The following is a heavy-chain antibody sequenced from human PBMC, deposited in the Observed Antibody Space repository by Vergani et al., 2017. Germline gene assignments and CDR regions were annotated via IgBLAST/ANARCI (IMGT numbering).Heavy chain of an antibody. CDR3: AKDLYEQLVLGPLDP. D-gene: IGHD6-6*01. V-gene: IGHV3-30*18. Sequence: QVQLVESGGGVVKPGRSLRLSCAASGFTFSSYGMHWVRQAPGKGLEWVAVISYDGSNKYYADSVKGRFTISRDNSKNTLYLQMNSLRAEDTAVYYFAKDLYEQLVLGPLDPWGQGTLVTVSS. CDR1: GFTFSSYG. CDR2: ISYDGSNK. J-gene: IGHJ5*02.